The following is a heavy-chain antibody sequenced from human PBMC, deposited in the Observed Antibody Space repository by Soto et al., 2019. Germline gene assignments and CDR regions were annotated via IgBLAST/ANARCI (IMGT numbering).Heavy chain of an antibody. D-gene: IGHD5-18*01. Sequence: SETLSLTCTVSGGSVSSGDYYWSWIRQPPGKGLEWIGYIYYSGSTNYNPSLKSRVSISLDTSKNQFSLRLTSVTAADAAVYYCARIPVDTYMINWFDPWGQGTLVTVSS. CDR2: IYYSGST. CDR3: ARIPVDTYMINWFDP. J-gene: IGHJ5*02. CDR1: GGSVSSGDYY. V-gene: IGHV4-61*08.